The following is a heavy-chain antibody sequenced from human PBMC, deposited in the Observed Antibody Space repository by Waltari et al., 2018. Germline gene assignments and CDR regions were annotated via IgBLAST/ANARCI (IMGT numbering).Heavy chain of an antibody. CDR2: IYYSGST. J-gene: IGHJ4*02. V-gene: IGHV4-39*01. D-gene: IGHD2-21*01. Sequence: QLQLQESGPGLVKPSETLSLTCTVSGGSISSSSYYWGWIRQPPGKGLEWIGSIYYSGSTYYNPSLKSRVTISVDTSKNQFSLKLSSVTAADTAVYYCASRGAPYCGGDCYYFDYWGQGTLVTVSS. CDR1: GGSISSSSYY. CDR3: ASRGAPYCGGDCYYFDY.